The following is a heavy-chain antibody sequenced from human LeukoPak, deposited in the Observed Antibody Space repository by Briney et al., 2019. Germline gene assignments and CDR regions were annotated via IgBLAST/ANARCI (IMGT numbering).Heavy chain of an antibody. D-gene: IGHD1-7*01. Sequence: SETLSLTCTVSGGSISSYYWSWIRQPPGKGLEWIGYIYYSGSTNYNPSLKSRVTISVDTSKNQFSLKLSSVTAADTAVYYCARLHAITGTPTPDYYYYYGMAVWGQGTTVTVSS. CDR2: IYYSGST. J-gene: IGHJ6*02. V-gene: IGHV4-59*08. CDR3: ARLHAITGTPTPDYYYYYGMAV. CDR1: GGSISSYY.